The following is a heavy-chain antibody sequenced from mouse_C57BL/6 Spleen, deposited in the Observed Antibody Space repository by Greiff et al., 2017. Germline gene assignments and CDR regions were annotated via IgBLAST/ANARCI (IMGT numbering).Heavy chain of an antibody. CDR2: IDPSDSYT. CDR1: GYTFTSYW. D-gene: IGHD1-1*01. V-gene: IGHV1-69*01. J-gene: IGHJ2*01. Sequence: VQLQQPGAELVMPGASVKLSCKASGYTFTSYWMHWVKQRPGQGLEWIGEIDPSDSYTNYNQKFKGKSTLTVDKSSSTAYMQLSSLTSEDSAVYYCARSRYYGSSYFDYWGKGTTLTVSS. CDR3: ARSRYYGSSYFDY.